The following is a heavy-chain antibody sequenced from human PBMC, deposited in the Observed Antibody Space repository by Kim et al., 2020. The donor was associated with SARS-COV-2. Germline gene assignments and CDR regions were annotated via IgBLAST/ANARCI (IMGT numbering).Heavy chain of an antibody. J-gene: IGHJ6*02. Sequence: ASVKVSCKASGYTFTSYYMHWVRQAPGQGLEWMGIINPSGGSTSYAQKFQGRVTMTRDTSTSTVYMELSSLRSEDTAVYYCARALSSGWGGYGMDVWGQGTTVTVSS. CDR3: ARALSSGWGGYGMDV. CDR2: INPSGGST. D-gene: IGHD6-19*01. V-gene: IGHV1-46*01. CDR1: GYTFTSYY.